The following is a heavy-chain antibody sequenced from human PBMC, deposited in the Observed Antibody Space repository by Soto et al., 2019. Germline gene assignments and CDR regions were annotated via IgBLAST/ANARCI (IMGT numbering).Heavy chain of an antibody. D-gene: IGHD2-15*01. CDR3: ARDRVGCSGGSCYSVYYYYGMDV. Sequence: KPSETLSLTCTVSGGSISNYYWRWIRQPPRKGLEWIGYIYYSGSTYYNPSLKSRVTISVDTSKNQFSLRLSSVTAADTAVYYCARDRVGCSGGSCYSVYYYYGMDVWGQGTTVTVSS. J-gene: IGHJ6*02. CDR2: IYYSGST. CDR1: GGSISNYY. V-gene: IGHV4-30-4*01.